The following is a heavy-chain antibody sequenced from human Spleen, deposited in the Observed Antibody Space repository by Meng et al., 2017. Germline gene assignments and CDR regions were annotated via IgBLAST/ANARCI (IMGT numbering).Heavy chain of an antibody. CDR1: GYSFPAYY. Sequence: ASVKVSCKASGYSFPAYYIHWVRQAPGQGLEWMAWINPHTGVTKYAQKFQGRVTMTGDTSISTAYMELSGLRSDDTAMYYCARDEDISAAGKLFGDYWGQGTLVTVS. CDR2: INPHTGVT. V-gene: IGHV1-2*02. CDR3: ARDEDISAAGKLFGDY. D-gene: IGHD6-13*01. J-gene: IGHJ4*02.